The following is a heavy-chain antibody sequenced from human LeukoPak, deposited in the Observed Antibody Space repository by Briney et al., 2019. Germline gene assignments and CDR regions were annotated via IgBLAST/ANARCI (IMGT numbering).Heavy chain of an antibody. CDR1: GGSISSNNYY. CDR3: ARYRYSSGWPNWFDP. D-gene: IGHD6-19*01. Sequence: SETLSLTCTVSGGSISSNNYYWAWIRQPPGKGLEWIGTIYYSGNTYYNPSLKSRVTLSVDTSKNHFSLRLSSVTGADTAVYYCARYRYSSGWPNWFDPWGQGTLVTVSS. V-gene: IGHV4-39*02. CDR2: IYYSGNT. J-gene: IGHJ5*02.